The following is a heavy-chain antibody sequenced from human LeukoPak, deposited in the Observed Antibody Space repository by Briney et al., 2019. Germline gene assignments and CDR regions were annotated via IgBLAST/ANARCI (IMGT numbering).Heavy chain of an antibody. D-gene: IGHD2-2*01. J-gene: IGHJ4*02. CDR1: GFTFSSYS. CDR2: ISSSSSHI. CDR3: ARGGCSSASCAFDY. Sequence: GGSLRLSCAASGFTFSSYSMKWVRQAPGKGLEWVSSISSSSSHIYYADSVKGRFTISRDNAKNSLYLQMNSLRAEDTAVYYCARGGCSSASCAFDYWGQGTLVTVSS. V-gene: IGHV3-21*01.